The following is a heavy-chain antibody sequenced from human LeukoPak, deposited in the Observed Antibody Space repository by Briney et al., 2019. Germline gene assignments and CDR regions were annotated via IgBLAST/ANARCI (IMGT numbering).Heavy chain of an antibody. CDR2: ISSSSSYI. CDR1: GFTFSSYS. J-gene: IGHJ6*03. CDR3: ARTPKNYYYMDV. Sequence: GGSLRLSCAASGFTFSSYSMNWVRQAPGKGLEWVSSISSSSSYIYYADSVKGRFTISRDNAKNSLYLQMNSLRAEDTAVYYCARTPKNYYYMDVWGKGTTVTVSS. V-gene: IGHV3-21*01.